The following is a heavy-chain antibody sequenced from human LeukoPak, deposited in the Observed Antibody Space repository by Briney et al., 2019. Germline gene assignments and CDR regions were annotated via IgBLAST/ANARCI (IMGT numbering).Heavy chain of an antibody. CDR1: GYTFTGYY. Sequence: ASVKVSCKASGYTFTGYYMHWARQAPGQGLEWMGWINPNSGGTNYAQKFQGRVTMTRDTSISTAYMELSRLRSDDTAVYYCASQLLWFGELLFDYYGMDVWGQGTTVTVSS. CDR2: INPNSGGT. CDR3: ASQLLWFGELLFDYYGMDV. V-gene: IGHV1-2*02. D-gene: IGHD3-10*01. J-gene: IGHJ6*02.